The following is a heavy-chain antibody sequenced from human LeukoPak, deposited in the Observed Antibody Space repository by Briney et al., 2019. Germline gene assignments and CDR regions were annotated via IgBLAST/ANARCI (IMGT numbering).Heavy chain of an antibody. Sequence: SETLSLTATVSGGSISSYYWSGIRRPPGKGLEWIGYIYYSGSTNYNPSLKSRVTISVDTSKNQFSLKLSSVTAADTAVYYCARHGYNTPFDYWGQGTLVTVSS. CDR2: IYYSGST. CDR1: GGSISSYY. D-gene: IGHD5-24*01. V-gene: IGHV4-59*01. CDR3: ARHGYNTPFDY. J-gene: IGHJ4*02.